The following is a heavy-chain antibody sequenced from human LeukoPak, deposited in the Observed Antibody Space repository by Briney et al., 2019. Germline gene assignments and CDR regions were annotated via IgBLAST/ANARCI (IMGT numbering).Heavy chain of an antibody. V-gene: IGHV3-48*01. CDR1: GFTFRNYL. Sequence: TGGSLRLSCAASGFTFRNYLMNRVRQAPGKGLEWVSFISSTGGTIYYADSVKGRFTVSRDNGKNSLLLQMNSLRAEDTALYYCAKGITAADTGLDYWGQGTLVTVSS. CDR3: AKGITAADTGLDY. J-gene: IGHJ4*02. D-gene: IGHD6-13*01. CDR2: ISSTGGTI.